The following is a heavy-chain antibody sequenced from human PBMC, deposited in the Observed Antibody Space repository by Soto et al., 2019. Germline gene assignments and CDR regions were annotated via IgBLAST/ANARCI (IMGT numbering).Heavy chain of an antibody. CDR1: GGTFSSYA. J-gene: IGHJ4*02. D-gene: IGHD3-3*01. CDR3: ASVWSGYYLYYFDY. CDR2: IIPIFGTA. V-gene: IGHV1-69*06. Sequence: SVKVSCKASGGTFSSYAISWVRRAPGQGLEWMGGIIPIFGTANYAQKFQGRVTITADKSTSTAYMELSSLRSEDTAVYYCASVWSGYYLYYFDYWGQGTLVTVSS.